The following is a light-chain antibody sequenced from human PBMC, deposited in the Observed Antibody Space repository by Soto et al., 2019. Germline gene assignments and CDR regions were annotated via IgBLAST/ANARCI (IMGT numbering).Light chain of an antibody. CDR3: QKLNSYHTT. CDR1: QGISSY. V-gene: IGKV1-9*01. Sequence: IQLTQSPSSLSASVGARVTITCRASQGISSYLAWYQQKPGKAPKFLIYSSSTLQRGVPSRFSGSGSWTDFTLTISSLQPEDFATYFCQKLNSYHTTFGQGTELEIK. CDR2: SSS. J-gene: IGKJ2*01.